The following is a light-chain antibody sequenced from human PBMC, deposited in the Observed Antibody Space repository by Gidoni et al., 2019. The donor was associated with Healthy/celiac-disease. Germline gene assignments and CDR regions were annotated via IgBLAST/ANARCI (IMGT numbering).Light chain of an antibody. Sequence: ASQPLSPGESATPTSWARQRGSSYLAWYQQKPGEAPRLLLYDASTRSTGIPARFSGGGSGTDFTLTISSREPEDFAVYYCQQRSNWPPLTFGGGTKVEIK. J-gene: IGKJ4*01. CDR2: DAS. V-gene: IGKV3-11*01. CDR3: QQRSNWPPLT. CDR1: QRGSSY.